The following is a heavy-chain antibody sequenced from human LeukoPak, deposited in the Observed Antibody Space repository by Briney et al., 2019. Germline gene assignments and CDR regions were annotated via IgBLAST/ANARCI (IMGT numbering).Heavy chain of an antibody. Sequence: ASVKVSCKASGYTFTGYYMHWVRQAPGKGLEWMGGFDPEDGETIYAQKFQGRVTMTEDTSTDTAYMELSSLRSEDTAVYYCATARGPMVRGVNPDYWGQGTLVTVSS. CDR1: GYTFTGYY. CDR2: FDPEDGET. D-gene: IGHD3-10*01. V-gene: IGHV1-24*01. CDR3: ATARGPMVRGVNPDY. J-gene: IGHJ4*02.